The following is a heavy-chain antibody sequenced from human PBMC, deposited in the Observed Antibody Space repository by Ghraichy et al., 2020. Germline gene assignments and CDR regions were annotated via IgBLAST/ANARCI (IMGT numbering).Heavy chain of an antibody. V-gene: IGHV4-34*01. CDR3: ARGREWLDPYYYYYGMDV. J-gene: IGHJ6*02. CDR1: GGSFSGYY. D-gene: IGHD6-19*01. Sequence: SETLSLTCAVYGGSFSGYYWSWIRQPPGKGLEWIGEINHSGSTNYNPSLKSRVTISVDTSKNQFSLKLSSVTAADTAVYYCARGREWLDPYYYYYGMDVWGQGTTVTVSS. CDR2: INHSGST.